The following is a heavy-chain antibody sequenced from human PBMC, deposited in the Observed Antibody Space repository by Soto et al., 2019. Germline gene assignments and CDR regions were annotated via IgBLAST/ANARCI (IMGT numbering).Heavy chain of an antibody. D-gene: IGHD7-27*01. CDR1: GGSINNHY. CDR2: IYYTGST. V-gene: IGHV4-59*11. Sequence: SETLSLTCTFSGGSINNHYWSWIRQPRGKGLEWIGYIYYTGSTNYNPSLKSRVTISVDTSKNQFSLNLTSLTAADTAIYYCARSNWYSEYWGQGTLVTVSS. CDR3: ARSNWYSEY. J-gene: IGHJ4*02.